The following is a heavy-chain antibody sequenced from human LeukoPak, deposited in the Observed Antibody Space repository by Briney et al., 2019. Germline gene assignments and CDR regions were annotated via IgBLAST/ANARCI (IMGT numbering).Heavy chain of an antibody. CDR3: AERTGSYSGY. CDR1: GFTFSSQG. J-gene: IGHJ4*02. Sequence: GGSLRLSCAASGFTFSSQGMHWVRQAPGKAPVWVSRINGDGSTTSYADSVKGRFTISRDNAKNTLYMQMNSLRAEDTAVYYCAERTGSYSGYWGQGTLVTVSS. V-gene: IGHV3-74*01. D-gene: IGHD1-26*01. CDR2: INGDGSTT.